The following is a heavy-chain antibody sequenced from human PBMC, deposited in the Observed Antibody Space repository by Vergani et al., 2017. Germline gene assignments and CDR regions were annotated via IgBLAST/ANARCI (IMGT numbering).Heavy chain of an antibody. CDR3: AGVVVVAATTDEQYNWFDR. V-gene: IGHV4-34*01. J-gene: IGHJ5*02. D-gene: IGHD2-15*01. CDR2: INHSGST. Sequence: QVQLQQWGAGLLKPSETLSLTCAVYGGSFSGYYWSWIRQPPGKGLGWIGEINHSGSTNYNPSLKSRVTISVETSKNQFSLKLRSVTAEDTAVYYCAGVVVVAATTDEQYNWFDRWGQGTLVTVYS. CDR1: GGSFSGYY.